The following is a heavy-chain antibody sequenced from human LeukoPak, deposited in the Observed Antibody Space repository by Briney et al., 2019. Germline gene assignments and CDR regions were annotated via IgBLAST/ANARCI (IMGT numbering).Heavy chain of an antibody. CDR3: AKDLNSTYNYDSSGYEDAFEI. CDR2: ISTDGSTT. CDR1: GFTFSSYW. D-gene: IGHD3-22*01. J-gene: IGHJ3*02. V-gene: IGHV3-74*01. Sequence: GGSLRLSCAASGFTFSSYWMHWVRQAPGKGLVWVSRISTDGSTTTYADSVKGRFTISRDNAKNTAYLQMNSLRAEDTAVYYCAKDLNSTYNYDSSGYEDAFEIWGQGTMVTVSS.